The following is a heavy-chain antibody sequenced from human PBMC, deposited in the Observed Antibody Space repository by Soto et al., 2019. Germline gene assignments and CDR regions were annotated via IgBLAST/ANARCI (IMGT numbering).Heavy chain of an antibody. V-gene: IGHV1-18*01. D-gene: IGHD2-15*01. CDR1: GYTFTSYG. CDR3: AREHEGYCSGGSCLGPIN. Sequence: GASVKVSCKASGYTFTSYGISWVRQAPGQGLEWMGWISAYNGNTNYAQKLQGRVTMTTDTSTSTAYMELRSLRSDDTAVYYCAREHEGYCSGGSCLGPINWGQGTLVTVSS. J-gene: IGHJ4*02. CDR2: ISAYNGNT.